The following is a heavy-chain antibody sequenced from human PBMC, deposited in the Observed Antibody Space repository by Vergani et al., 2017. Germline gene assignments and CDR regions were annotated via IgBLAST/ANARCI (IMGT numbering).Heavy chain of an antibody. D-gene: IGHD6-6*01. CDR2: ISYDGSNK. Sequence: QVQLVESGGGVVQPGRSVRLSCAASGFTFSSYGMHWVRQAPGKGLEWVAVISYDGSNKYYADSVKGRFTISRDNSKNTLYLQMNSLRAEDTAVYYCAKGGFHSSSPPDYYYMDVWGKGTTVTVSS. V-gene: IGHV3-30*18. CDR1: GFTFSSYG. CDR3: AKGGFHSSSPPDYYYMDV. J-gene: IGHJ6*03.